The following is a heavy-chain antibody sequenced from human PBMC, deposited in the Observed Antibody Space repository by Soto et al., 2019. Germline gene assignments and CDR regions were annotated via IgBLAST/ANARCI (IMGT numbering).Heavy chain of an antibody. CDR3: AKAPYSSSYLDYYYGMDV. CDR2: ISGSGGST. Sequence: EVQLLESGGGLVQPGGSLRLSCAASGFTFSSYAMSCVRQAPGKGLEWVSAISGSGGSTYYADSVKGRFTISRDNSKNTLYLQMNSLRAEDTAVYYCAKAPYSSSYLDYYYGMDVWGQGTTVTVSS. D-gene: IGHD6-6*01. J-gene: IGHJ6*02. CDR1: GFTFSSYA. V-gene: IGHV3-23*01.